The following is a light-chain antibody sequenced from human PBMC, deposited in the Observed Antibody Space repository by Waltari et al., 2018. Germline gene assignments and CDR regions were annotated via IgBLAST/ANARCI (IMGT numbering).Light chain of an antibody. Sequence: QSMLTQPPSASGTPGQRVTIPCPGSGPHTGSNNVLWYQQFPGTAPKHLIYNDNPRPSGVPDRFSASKSGTSSSLAISGLQSEDEADYHCAAWDDSLGANVFGTGTRVTVL. V-gene: IGLV1-44*01. CDR3: AAWDDSLGANV. CDR1: GPHTGSNN. J-gene: IGLJ1*01. CDR2: NDN.